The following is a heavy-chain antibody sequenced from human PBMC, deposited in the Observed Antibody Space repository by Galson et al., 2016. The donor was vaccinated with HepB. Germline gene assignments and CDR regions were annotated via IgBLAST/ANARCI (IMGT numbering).Heavy chain of an antibody. CDR1: GFTFSEFY. CDR2: ISGSSRSYT. J-gene: IGHJ4*02. Sequence: SLRLSCAASGFTFSEFYMTWIRQAPGKGLEWLSYISGSSRSYTDYADSVKGRFTISRDNAKNSLYLQMNSLRAEDTAVYYCARVSTSIIAAAGRTLFDYWGQGTLVTVSS. CDR3: ARVSTSIIAAAGRTLFDY. D-gene: IGHD6-13*01. V-gene: IGHV3-11*06.